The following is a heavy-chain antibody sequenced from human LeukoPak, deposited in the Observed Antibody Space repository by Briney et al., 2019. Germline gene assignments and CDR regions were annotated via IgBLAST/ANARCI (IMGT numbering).Heavy chain of an antibody. CDR2: INPNSGGT. J-gene: IGHJ5*02. CDR1: GYTFTGYY. D-gene: IGHD3-10*01. Sequence: GASVKVSCKASGYTFTGYYMHWVRQAPGRGLEWMGRINPNSGGTNYAQKFQGRVTMTRDTSISTAYMELSRLRSDDTAVYYCARGPMVRGVISVRFDPWGQGTLVTVSS. V-gene: IGHV1-2*06. CDR3: ARGPMVRGVISVRFDP.